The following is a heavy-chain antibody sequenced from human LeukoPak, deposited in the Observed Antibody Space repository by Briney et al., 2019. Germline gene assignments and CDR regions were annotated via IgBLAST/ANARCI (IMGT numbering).Heavy chain of an antibody. CDR3: AKGKDDYDSSGSNWFDP. CDR1: GFTFSSYG. CDR2: IRYDGSNK. J-gene: IGHJ5*02. D-gene: IGHD3-22*01. V-gene: IGHV3-30*02. Sequence: GGSLRLSCAASGFTFSSYGMHWVRQAPGKGLEWVAFIRYDGSNKYYADSVKGRFTISRDNSRNTLYLQMNSLRAEDTAVYYCAKGKDDYDSSGSNWFDPWGQGTLVTVSS.